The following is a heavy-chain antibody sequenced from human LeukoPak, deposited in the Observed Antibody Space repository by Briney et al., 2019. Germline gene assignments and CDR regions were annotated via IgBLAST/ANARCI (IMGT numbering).Heavy chain of an antibody. J-gene: IGHJ3*02. CDR2: INPSSGST. CDR1: GYTFTSYY. CDR3: ARAERITMIPNLIFDI. D-gene: IGHD3-22*01. V-gene: IGHV1-46*03. Sequence: ASVKVSCKASGYTFTSYYMHWVRQAPGQGLEWMGIINPSSGSTSYAQKFQCRVTMTRHTSTRTVYMALSSMRSEDTAVYYCARAERITMIPNLIFDIWSQATMVTVSS.